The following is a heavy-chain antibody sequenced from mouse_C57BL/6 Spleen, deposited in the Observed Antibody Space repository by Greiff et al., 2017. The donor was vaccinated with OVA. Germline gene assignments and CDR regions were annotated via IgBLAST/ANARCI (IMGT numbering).Heavy chain of an antibody. V-gene: IGHV1-76*01. D-gene: IGHD1-1*01. Sequence: VKLMESGAELVRPGASVKLSCKASGYTFTDYYINWVKQRPGQGLEWIARIYPGSGNTYYNEKFKGKATLTAEKSSSTAYMQLSSLTSEDSAVYFCARDGDYGSSFDYWGQGTTLTVSS. CDR2: IYPGSGNT. CDR1: GYTFTDYY. J-gene: IGHJ2*01. CDR3: ARDGDYGSSFDY.